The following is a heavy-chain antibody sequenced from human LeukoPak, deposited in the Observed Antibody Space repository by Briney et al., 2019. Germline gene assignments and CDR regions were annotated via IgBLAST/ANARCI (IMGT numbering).Heavy chain of an antibody. CDR1: GFTFSSYW. V-gene: IGHV3-74*01. J-gene: IGHJ3*02. CDR2: INSDGNNT. CDR3: AKRTGAYRCLRGAFDI. Sequence: GGSLRLSCAASGFTFSSYWMHWVRLVPGKGLVWVSRINSDGNNTGYADSVKGPFTISRDNSKKKLSLHLYSLRAEAMAVSYSAKRTGAYRCLRGAFDIWGQGTMVTVSS. D-gene: IGHD2-15*01.